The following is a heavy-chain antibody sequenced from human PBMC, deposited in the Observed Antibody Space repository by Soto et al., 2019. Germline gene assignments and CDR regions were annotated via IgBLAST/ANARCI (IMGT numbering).Heavy chain of an antibody. CDR2: IYYSGST. CDR1: GGSVSSGSYY. D-gene: IGHD6-19*01. CDR3: AGATEPVAFDY. V-gene: IGHV4-61*01. Sequence: SETLSLTCTVSGGSVSSGSYYWSWIRQPPGKGLEWIGYIYYSGSTNYNPSLKSRVTISVDTSKNQFSLKLSSVTAADTAVYYCAGATEPVAFDYWGQGTLVTVSS. J-gene: IGHJ4*02.